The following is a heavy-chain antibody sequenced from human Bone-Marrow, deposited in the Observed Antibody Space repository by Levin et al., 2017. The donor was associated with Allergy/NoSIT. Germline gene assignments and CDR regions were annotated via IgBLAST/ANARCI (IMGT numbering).Heavy chain of an antibody. Sequence: SETLSLTCTVSGGSISSGGYYWSWIRQHPGKGLEWIGYIYYSGSTYYNPSLKSRVTISVDTSKNQFSLKLSSVTAADTAVYYCARCDGSGSDYYYYYMDGWGKGTTVTVSS. CDR3: ARCDGSGSDYYYYYMDG. V-gene: IGHV4-31*03. D-gene: IGHD3-10*01. CDR1: GGSISSGGYY. J-gene: IGHJ6*03. CDR2: IYYSGST.